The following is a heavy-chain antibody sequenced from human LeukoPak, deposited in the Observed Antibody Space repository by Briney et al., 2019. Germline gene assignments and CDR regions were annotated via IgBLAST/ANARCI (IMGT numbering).Heavy chain of an antibody. Sequence: SVKVSCKASGGTFSSYAIRWVRQAPGQGLDWMGGIIPIFGTANYAQKFQGRVTITVDESTSTAYMELSSLRSEDTAVYYCARSTVAGIFDYWGQGTLVTVSS. CDR1: GGTFSSYA. J-gene: IGHJ4*02. V-gene: IGHV1-69*13. CDR3: ARSTVAGIFDY. CDR2: IIPIFGTA. D-gene: IGHD6-19*01.